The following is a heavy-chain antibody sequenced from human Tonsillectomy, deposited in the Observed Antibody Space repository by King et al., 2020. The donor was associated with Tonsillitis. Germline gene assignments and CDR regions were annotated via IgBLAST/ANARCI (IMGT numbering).Heavy chain of an antibody. CDR1: GFIFDDYA. D-gene: IGHD6-13*01. CDR3: ATDVGARVAAAV. Sequence: VQLVESGGGLVQPGRSLRLSCAASGFIFDDYAMHWVRQAPGKGLEWVSTISWNSCSIGYADSVKGRFTISRDNAKNSLFLQMNSLRVEDTALYYCATDVGARVAAAVWGQGTLVTVSS. V-gene: IGHV3-9*01. CDR2: ISWNSCSI. J-gene: IGHJ4*02.